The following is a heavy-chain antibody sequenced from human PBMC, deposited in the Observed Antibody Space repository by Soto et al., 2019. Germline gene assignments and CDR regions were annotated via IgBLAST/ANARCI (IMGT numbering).Heavy chain of an antibody. CDR2: IIPVFGAT. CDR1: GGTFSSYA. D-gene: IGHD3-22*01. Sequence: QVQLVQSGAEVKKPGSSVKVSCKASGGTFSSYAFSWVRQAPGQGLEWMGGIIPVFGATNYAQRFQGRVTITADASTSTAYMDLSSLKSEDTAVYYCAGSPGWSYALSQLVITTFGFYWGPGTVVTVSP. J-gene: IGHJ4*02. V-gene: IGHV1-69*01. CDR3: AGSPGWSYALSQLVITTFGFY.